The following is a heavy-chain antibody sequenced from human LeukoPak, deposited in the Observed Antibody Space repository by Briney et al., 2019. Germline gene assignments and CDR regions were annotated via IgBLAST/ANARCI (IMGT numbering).Heavy chain of an antibody. CDR3: ARDVVGYEQYFDN. J-gene: IGHJ4*02. V-gene: IGHV3-48*03. D-gene: IGHD5-12*01. CDR2: IRSSGSTI. Sequence: GGSLRLSCAASGFTFSSYEMNWVRQAPGKGLEWVSYIRSSGSTIYYADSVKGRFTISRDNAKKSLYLQMNSLRAEDTPVYYCARDVVGYEQYFDNCGQGTLVTVSS. CDR1: GFTFSSYE.